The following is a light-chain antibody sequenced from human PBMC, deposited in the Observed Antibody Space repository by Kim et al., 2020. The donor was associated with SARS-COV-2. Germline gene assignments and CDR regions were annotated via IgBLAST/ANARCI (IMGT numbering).Light chain of an antibody. J-gene: IGKJ1*01. CDR1: QSVSSD. CDR2: DAS. CDR3: QQRSSWT. Sequence: LSLSPGERATLSCRASQSVSSDLAWYQQRPGQAPRLLIYDASNRATGIPARFSGSGSGTDFTLTISSLEPKDFAVYYCQQRSSWTFGQGTKVDIK. V-gene: IGKV3-11*01.